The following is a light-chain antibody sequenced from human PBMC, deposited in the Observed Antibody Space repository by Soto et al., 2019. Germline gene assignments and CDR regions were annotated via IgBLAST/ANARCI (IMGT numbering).Light chain of an antibody. CDR3: QQRSNWPLT. CDR2: DAF. J-gene: IGKJ4*01. Sequence: EIVLTQSPATLSLSPGERATLSCRASQSVSSYLAWYQQKPGPAPRLLIYDAFNRATGIPARFSGSGSGTDFTLTNSSLEPEDFVVYYCQQRSNWPLTFVGGTKVEIK. CDR1: QSVSSY. V-gene: IGKV3-11*01.